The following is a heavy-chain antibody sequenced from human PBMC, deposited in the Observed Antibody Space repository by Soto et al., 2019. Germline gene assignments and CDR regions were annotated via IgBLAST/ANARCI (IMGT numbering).Heavy chain of an antibody. CDR2: INGSDGST. J-gene: IGHJ4*02. Sequence: PGGSLRLSCTASGFTFSNYAMSWVRQAPGKGLEWVSTINGSDGSTYYADTVKGRFTISRDNSKNTLFLQMNSLRAEDTALYYCAKDYGGPLVPAAVDYWGQGT. CDR3: AKDYGGPLVPAAVDY. V-gene: IGHV3-23*01. CDR1: GFTFSNYA. D-gene: IGHD2-2*01.